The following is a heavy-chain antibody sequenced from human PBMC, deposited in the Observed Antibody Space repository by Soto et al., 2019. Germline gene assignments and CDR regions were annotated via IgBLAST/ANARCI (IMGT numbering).Heavy chain of an antibody. CDR3: TTGHYSNPL. CDR1: GFTFRNFC. Sequence: LVESGGGLVQPGGSLTLSCAASGFTFRNFCMNWVRQGPGKGLEWVANIKADGSEKYYLDSVKGRFTISRDNARNSLYLPMNSLRAEDTAVDFCTTGHYSNPLGGQGALVTVS. J-gene: IGHJ4*01. V-gene: IGHV3-7*01. D-gene: IGHD4-4*01. CDR2: IKADGSEK.